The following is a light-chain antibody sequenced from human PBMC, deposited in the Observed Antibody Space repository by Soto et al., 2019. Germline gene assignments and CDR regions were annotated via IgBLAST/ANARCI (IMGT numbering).Light chain of an antibody. CDR3: QHYNSYSEA. Sequence: DIPTTQSPSTLSASVGDRVTIHCRASQSISSWLAWYQQKPGKAPKLLIYKASTLESGVPSRFSGSGSGTEFTLTISSLQPDDFATYYCQHYNSYSEAFGQGTKVDIK. CDR2: KAS. J-gene: IGKJ1*01. V-gene: IGKV1-5*03. CDR1: QSISSW.